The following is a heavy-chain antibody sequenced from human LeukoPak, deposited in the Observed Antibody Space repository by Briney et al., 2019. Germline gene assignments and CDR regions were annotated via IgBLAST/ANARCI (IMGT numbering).Heavy chain of an antibody. Sequence: ASVKVSCKASGYTFTSYGISWVRQAPGQGLEWMGWISAYNGNTNYAQKLQGRVTMTTDTSTSTAYMELRSLRSEDTAVYYCARDEDVDTAMPGDYWGQGTLVTVSS. J-gene: IGHJ4*02. CDR2: ISAYNGNT. V-gene: IGHV1-18*01. CDR3: ARDEDVDTAMPGDY. CDR1: GYTFTSYG. D-gene: IGHD5-18*01.